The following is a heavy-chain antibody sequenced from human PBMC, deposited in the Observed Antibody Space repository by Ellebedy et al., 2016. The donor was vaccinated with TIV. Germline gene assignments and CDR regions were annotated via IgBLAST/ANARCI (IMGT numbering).Heavy chain of an antibody. J-gene: IGHJ4*02. CDR1: GGSISSGDYS. V-gene: IGHV4-30-2*01. D-gene: IGHD3-3*02. CDR3: ARAGPRIFGVEPFDY. CDR2: IYHSGST. Sequence: SETLSLXCAVSGGSISSGDYSWSWIRQPPGKGLEWIGYIYHSGSTYYNPSLKSRVTISINRSKNQFSLRLTSVTAADTAVYYCARAGPRIFGVEPFDYWGQGTLLTVSS.